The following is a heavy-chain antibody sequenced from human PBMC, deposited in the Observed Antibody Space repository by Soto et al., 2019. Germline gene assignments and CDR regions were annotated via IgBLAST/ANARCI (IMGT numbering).Heavy chain of an antibody. CDR2: ISYDGHNT. V-gene: IGHV3-30*18. D-gene: IGHD6-13*01. J-gene: IGHJ4*02. Sequence: ESGGGVVQPGRSLRLACAASGFTFRSYGIHWVRQAPGKGLEWVAVISYDGHNTFYADSVKGRFTVSRDNSKNTLYLQMNSLTAEDTAVYYCAKDRTFSDSWPSGPFDYWGQGTLVTVSS. CDR3: AKDRTFSDSWPSGPFDY. CDR1: GFTFRSYG.